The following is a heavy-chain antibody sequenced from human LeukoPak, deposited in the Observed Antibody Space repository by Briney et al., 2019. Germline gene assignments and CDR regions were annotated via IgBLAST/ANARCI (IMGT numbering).Heavy chain of an antibody. CDR3: VREPWDEDAFDI. J-gene: IGHJ3*02. Sequence: ASVKVSCKASGYTFSRYTMNWVRQAPGRGLEWMGWINTNTGNPTYAQASTGRFVFSLDTSVSTAYLQISSLEAEDTAVYFCVREPWDEDAFDIWGEGKMGTVSS. CDR1: GYTFSRYT. D-gene: IGHD1-26*01. V-gene: IGHV7-4-1*02. CDR2: INTNTGNP.